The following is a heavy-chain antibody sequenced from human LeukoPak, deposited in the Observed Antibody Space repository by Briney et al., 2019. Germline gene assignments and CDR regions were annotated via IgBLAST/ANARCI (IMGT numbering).Heavy chain of an antibody. V-gene: IGHV4-59*01. CDR1: GGSISSYY. CDR2: IYNSGST. J-gene: IGHJ5*02. CDR3: ATVRRSGYVGKNYNWFDP. Sequence: SEALSLTCTVSGGSISSYYWSWIRQPPGKGLEWIGYIYNSGSTDYNPSLKSRVTISVDTSKNQFSLKLSSVTAADTAVYYCATVRRSGYVGKNYNWFDPWGQGTLVTVSS. D-gene: IGHD6-25*01.